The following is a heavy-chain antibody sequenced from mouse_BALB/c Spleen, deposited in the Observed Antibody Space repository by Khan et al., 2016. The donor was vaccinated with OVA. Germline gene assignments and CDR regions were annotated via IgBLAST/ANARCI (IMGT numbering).Heavy chain of an antibody. J-gene: IGHJ3*01. D-gene: IGHD1-1*01. CDR3: VNHGSSSAWFTY. V-gene: IGHV1-7*01. CDR2: INPSTDYT. Sequence: VQLQESGAELAKPGASVKMSCKASDYTFTNYWMHWVKQRPGQGLEWIGYINPSTDYTEYNQKFKDKATLTADKSSSTAYMQLSSLTSEDSAVHYCVNHGSSSAWFTYWGQGTLVTVSA. CDR1: DYTFTNYW.